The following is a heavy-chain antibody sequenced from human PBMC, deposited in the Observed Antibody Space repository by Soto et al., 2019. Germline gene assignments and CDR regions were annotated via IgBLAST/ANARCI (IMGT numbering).Heavy chain of an antibody. CDR2: ISSSSSYI. D-gene: IGHD2-21*01. CDR1: GFTFSSYS. Sequence: GGSLRLSCAASGFTFSSYSMNWVRQAPGKGLEWVSSISSSSSYIYYADSVKGRFTISRDNAKNSLYLQMNSLRAEDTAAYYCARARGGDFDYWGQGTLVPVSS. CDR3: ARARGGDFDY. V-gene: IGHV3-21*01. J-gene: IGHJ4*02.